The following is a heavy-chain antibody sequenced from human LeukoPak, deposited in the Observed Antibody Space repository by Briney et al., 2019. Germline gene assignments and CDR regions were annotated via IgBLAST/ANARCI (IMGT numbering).Heavy chain of an antibody. CDR1: GFTFSSYA. V-gene: IGHV3-23*01. CDR3: AKVGPYYDSSGYYYESMYYFDY. CDR2: ISGSGGST. J-gene: IGHJ4*02. D-gene: IGHD3-22*01. Sequence: PGGSLRLSCAASGFTFSSYAMSWVRQAPGKGLEWVSAISGSGGSTYYADSVKGRFTISRDNSKNTLYLQMNSLRAEDTAVYYCAKVGPYYDSSGYYYESMYYFDYWGQGTLVTVSS.